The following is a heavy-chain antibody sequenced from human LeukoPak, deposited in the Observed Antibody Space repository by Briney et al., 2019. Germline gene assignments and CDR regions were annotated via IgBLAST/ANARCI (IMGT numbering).Heavy chain of an antibody. Sequence: TGGSLRLSCAAYGFTFSSYAMHWVRQAPGKGLEYVSAISSNGGSTHYANSVKGRFTISRDNSKNTLYLQMGSLRAEDMAVYYCARGKGRVTDAFDIWGQGTMVTVSS. CDR1: GFTFSSYA. CDR2: ISSNGGST. CDR3: ARGKGRVTDAFDI. J-gene: IGHJ3*02. D-gene: IGHD4-11*01. V-gene: IGHV3-64*01.